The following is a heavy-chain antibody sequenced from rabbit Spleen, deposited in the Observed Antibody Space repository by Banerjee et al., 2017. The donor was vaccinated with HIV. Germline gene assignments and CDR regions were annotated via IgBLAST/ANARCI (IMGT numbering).Heavy chain of an antibody. J-gene: IGHJ6*01. CDR1: GSSFSGSYW. CDR3: ARDTSSSFSSYGMDL. CDR2: IDTGSSGFT. V-gene: IGHV1S45*01. D-gene: IGHD1-1*01. Sequence: QEQLEESGGDLVKPEGSLTLTCTASGSSFSGSYWICWVRQAPGKGLEWIACIDTGSSGFTYYASWAKGRFTISKTSSTTVTLQMTRLTAADTATYFCARDTSSSFSSYGMDLWGPGTLVTVS.